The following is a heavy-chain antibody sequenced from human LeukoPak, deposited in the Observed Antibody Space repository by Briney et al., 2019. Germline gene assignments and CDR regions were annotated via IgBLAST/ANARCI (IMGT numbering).Heavy chain of an antibody. CDR1: GFTFSSYW. D-gene: IGHD3-16*01. Sequence: GGSLRLSCAASGFTFSSYWMHWVRQAPGKGLVGVSRINSDGRSTNYADSVKGRFTISRDNAKNTLYLQMNSLRAEDTAVYYCATKGWGALYYVDYWGQGTLVTVSS. V-gene: IGHV3-74*01. CDR2: INSDGRST. CDR3: ATKGWGALYYVDY. J-gene: IGHJ4*02.